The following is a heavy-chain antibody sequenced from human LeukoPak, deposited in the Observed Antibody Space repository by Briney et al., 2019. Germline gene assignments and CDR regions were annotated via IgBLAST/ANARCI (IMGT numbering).Heavy chain of an antibody. CDR2: INPNSGGA. D-gene: IGHD3-10*01. CDR3: ARYALYASGGSGGFDI. J-gene: IGHJ3*02. V-gene: IGHV1-2*02. Sequence: ASVKVSCKASGDTFTGHYMQWVRQAPGQGPEWMGCINPNSGGASFAPKFQGGVTMTRDTSMSTAYMELSRLRSDDTAVYHCARYALYASGGSGGFDIWGQGTMVTVSS. CDR1: GDTFTGHY.